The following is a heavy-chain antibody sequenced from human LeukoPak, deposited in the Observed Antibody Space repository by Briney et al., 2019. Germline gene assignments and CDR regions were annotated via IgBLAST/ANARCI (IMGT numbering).Heavy chain of an antibody. CDR1: GFTFSSYA. Sequence: GRSLRLSCAASGFTFSSYAMHWVRQAPGKGLEWVAVISYDGSNKYYADSVKGRFTISRDNAKNSLYLQMNSLRAEDTAVYYCARDRHPYDFWSGYYYYGMDVWGQGTTVTVSS. D-gene: IGHD3-3*01. CDR2: ISYDGSNK. V-gene: IGHV3-30-3*01. J-gene: IGHJ6*02. CDR3: ARDRHPYDFWSGYYYYGMDV.